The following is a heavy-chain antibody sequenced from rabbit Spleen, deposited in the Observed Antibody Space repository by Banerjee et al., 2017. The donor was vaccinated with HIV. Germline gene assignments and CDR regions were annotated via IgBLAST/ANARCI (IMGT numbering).Heavy chain of an antibody. CDR3: ARDLTDVIGWNFGW. Sequence: QSLEESGGGLVKPGGTLTLTCKASGFDFSSNAMCWVRQAPGKGLEWIGCIYSGSGDTYYASWAKGRFTISKTSSTTVTLQMTSLTAADTATYFCARDLTDVIGWNFGWWGQGTLVTVS. V-gene: IGHV1S40*01. J-gene: IGHJ3*01. D-gene: IGHD4-1*01. CDR1: GFDFSSNA. CDR2: IYSGSGDT.